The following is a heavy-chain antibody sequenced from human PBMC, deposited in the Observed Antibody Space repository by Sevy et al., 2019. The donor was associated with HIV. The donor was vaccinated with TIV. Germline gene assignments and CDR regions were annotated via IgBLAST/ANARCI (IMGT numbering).Heavy chain of an antibody. J-gene: IGHJ6*02. CDR3: ARAEYYYGMDV. V-gene: IGHV1-8*03. Sequence: ASVKVSCKASGYTFGNSDINWVRQATGQGLEWLGWMNPNSGNTVYAQKFQGRVTITRDTSISTAYMELSSLRSEDSAVYYCARAEYYYGMDVWGQGTMVTVSS. CDR1: GYTFGNSD. CDR2: MNPNSGNT.